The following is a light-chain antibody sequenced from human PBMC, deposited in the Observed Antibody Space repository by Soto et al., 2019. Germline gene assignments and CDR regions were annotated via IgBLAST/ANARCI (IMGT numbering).Light chain of an antibody. CDR3: QQSCSTPT. V-gene: IGKV1-39*01. Sequence: DIQMTQSPYSLSTSIGDRVTITCRASQRINIYLNWYRKKPGKAPELLIYSASNLQSGVPSRFSGSGSGTDFTLTISGLQSEDFATYYCQQSCSTPTFGQGTRLEIK. CDR1: QRINIY. J-gene: IGKJ5*01. CDR2: SAS.